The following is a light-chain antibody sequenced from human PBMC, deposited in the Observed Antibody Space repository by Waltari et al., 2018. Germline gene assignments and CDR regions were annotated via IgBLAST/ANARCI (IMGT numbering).Light chain of an antibody. J-gene: IGKJ4*01. CDR2: WAS. V-gene: IGKV4-1*01. CDR1: ESVLYSSNNKNH. Sequence: DIVMTQSPESLAVSLGERATINCKTSESVLYSSNNKNHLAWYQQKPGQPPKLLIYWASTRESGVPERFSGRGSETDFTLTVTSLQAEDVAVYYCQQYYNTPLTFCGGTKVEIK. CDR3: QQYYNTPLT.